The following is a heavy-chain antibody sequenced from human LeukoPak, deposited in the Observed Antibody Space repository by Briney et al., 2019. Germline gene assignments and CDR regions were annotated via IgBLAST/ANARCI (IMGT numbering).Heavy chain of an antibody. CDR3: VRGALRYFDWSAGGDDSFDI. Sequence: ASVKVSCKASGYTFTSYYMHWVRQAPGQGLEWMGIINPSGGSTSYAQKFQGRVTMTRDTSTSTVYMELSSLRSEDTAKYYCVRGALRYFDWSAGGDDSFDIWGQGTVVTVSP. CDR1: GYTFTSYY. V-gene: IGHV1-46*01. D-gene: IGHD3-9*01. J-gene: IGHJ3*02. CDR2: INPSGGST.